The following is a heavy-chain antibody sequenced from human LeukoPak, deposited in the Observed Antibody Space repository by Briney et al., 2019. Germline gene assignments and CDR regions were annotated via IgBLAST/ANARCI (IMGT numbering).Heavy chain of an antibody. J-gene: IGHJ6*03. V-gene: IGHV4-61*02. CDR2: IYTSGST. D-gene: IGHD6-19*01. CDR3: ARGSEESGYSSGWYPYYYYYYMDV. Sequence: SQTLSLTCTVSGGSISSGSYYWSWIRQPAGKGLEWIGRIYTSGSTNYNPSLKSRVTISVDTSKNQFSLKLSSVTAADTAVYYCARGSEESGYSSGWYPYYYYYYMDVWGEGTTVTISS. CDR1: GGSISSGSYY.